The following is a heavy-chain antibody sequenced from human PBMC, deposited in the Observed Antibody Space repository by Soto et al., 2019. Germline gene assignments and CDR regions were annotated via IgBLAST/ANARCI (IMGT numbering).Heavy chain of an antibody. CDR2: VTANGGRT. V-gene: IGHV3-23*01. Sequence: GSLRLSCAASGFTFTTYAMTWVRQAPGKGLEWVSSVTANGGRTYYADSVRGRFTISRDSSKNTLYLQMNSLRADDTAVYHCAKDQQPEGPTFFFPPVSTPDGMDVWGQGTTVTVSS. CDR3: AKDQQPEGPTFFFPPVSTPDGMDV. J-gene: IGHJ6*02. CDR1: GFTFTTYA. D-gene: IGHD2-15*01.